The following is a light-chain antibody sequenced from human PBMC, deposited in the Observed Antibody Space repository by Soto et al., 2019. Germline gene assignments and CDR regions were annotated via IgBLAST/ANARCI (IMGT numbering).Light chain of an antibody. V-gene: IGLV2-18*02. CDR3: SSYAGSSTVV. J-gene: IGLJ2*01. CDR2: EVS. CDR1: SSDVGSYNR. Sequence: QSVLTQPPSVSGSPGQSVTISCTGTSSDVGSYNRVSWYQQPPGTAPKLMIYEVSNRPSGVPDRFSGSKSGNTASLTISGLQAEDEADYFCSSYAGSSTVVFGGGTQLTVL.